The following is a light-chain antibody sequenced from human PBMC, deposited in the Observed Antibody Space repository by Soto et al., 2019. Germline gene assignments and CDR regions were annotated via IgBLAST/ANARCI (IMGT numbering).Light chain of an antibody. CDR1: SSDVGSYNL. Sequence: QSVLTQPASVSGSPGQSITISCTGSSSDVGSYNLVSWYQQHPGKAPKVMIYEDTKRPSGVSNRFSGSKSGNTASLTISGLQAEDEAEYYCYSYAGSSTLVFGGGTKLTVL. CDR2: EDT. J-gene: IGLJ2*01. V-gene: IGLV2-23*01. CDR3: YSYAGSSTLV.